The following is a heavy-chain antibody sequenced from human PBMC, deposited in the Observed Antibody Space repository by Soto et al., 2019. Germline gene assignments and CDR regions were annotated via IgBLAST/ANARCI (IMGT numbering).Heavy chain of an antibody. V-gene: IGHV3-30*03. CDR1: GFTFSSYD. CDR3: YSFGFSGYDDY. D-gene: IGHD5-12*01. J-gene: IGHJ4*02. CDR2: ISYDGSNK. Sequence: GGSLRLSCAASGFTFSSYDIHWVRQAPGKGLEWVAVISYDGSNKYYADSVKGRFTISRDNSKKTLYLQMNSLRAEDTAVYYCYSFGFSGYDDYWGQGTLVTVSS.